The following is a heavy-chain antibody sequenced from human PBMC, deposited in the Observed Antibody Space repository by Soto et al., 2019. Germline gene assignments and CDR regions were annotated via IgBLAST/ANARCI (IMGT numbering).Heavy chain of an antibody. CDR3: ARDRCSSTSCYTGYYYGMDV. CDR2: IYYSGIT. D-gene: IGHD2-2*02. V-gene: IGHV4-61*01. Sequence: SETLSLTCTVSGGSVSSGSYYWSWIRQPPGKGLEWIGYIYYSGITNYSPSLKSRVTISVDTSKNQFSLKLSSVTAADTAVYYCARDRCSSTSCYTGYYYGMDVWGQGTTVTVSS. CDR1: GGSVSSGSYY. J-gene: IGHJ6*02.